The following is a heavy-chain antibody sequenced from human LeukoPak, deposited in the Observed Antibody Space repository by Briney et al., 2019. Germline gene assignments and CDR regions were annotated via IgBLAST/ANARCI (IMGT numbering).Heavy chain of an antibody. CDR3: AKEILTDSIAAADFNWFDP. CDR1: GFTFSSYG. CDR2: ISGSGGST. Sequence: PGGSLRLSCAASGFTFSSYGMSWVRQAPGKGLEWVSAISGSGGSTYYADSVKGRFTISRDNSKNTLYLQMNSLRAEDTAVYYCAKEILTDSIAAADFNWFDPWGQGTLVTVSS. D-gene: IGHD6-13*01. V-gene: IGHV3-23*01. J-gene: IGHJ5*02.